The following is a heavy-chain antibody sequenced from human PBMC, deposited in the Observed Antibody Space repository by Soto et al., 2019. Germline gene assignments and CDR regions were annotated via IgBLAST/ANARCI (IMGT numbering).Heavy chain of an antibody. Sequence: ASVKVSCKASGYTFTSYAMHWVRQAPGQRLEWMGWINAGNGNTKYSQKFQGRVTITKDTSASTAYMELSSLRSEDTAVYYCARSGGVSLGAFDIWGQGTMVTVSS. D-gene: IGHD3-16*01. CDR1: GYTFTSYA. J-gene: IGHJ3*02. V-gene: IGHV1-3*01. CDR2: INAGNGNT. CDR3: ARSGGVSLGAFDI.